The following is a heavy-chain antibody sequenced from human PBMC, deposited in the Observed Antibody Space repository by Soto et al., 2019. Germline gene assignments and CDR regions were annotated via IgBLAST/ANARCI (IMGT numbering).Heavy chain of an antibody. CDR3: ARRRVLLDP. J-gene: IGHJ5*02. CDR1: GGSVSSSGYY. Sequence: SETLSLTCTVSGGSVSSSGYYWGWVRQPPGKGLEWIGNIYYSGSTYYNPSLESRVSISVDTSKNQFSLKVRSVTATDTAVYYCARRRVLLDPWGQGTLVTVSS. CDR2: IYYSGST. V-gene: IGHV4-39*01.